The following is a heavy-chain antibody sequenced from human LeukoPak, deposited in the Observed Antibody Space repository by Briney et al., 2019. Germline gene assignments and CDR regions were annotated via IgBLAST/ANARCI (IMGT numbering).Heavy chain of an antibody. CDR2: INPSGGST. CDR1: GYTFTSYY. D-gene: IGHD3-9*01. J-gene: IGHJ4*02. Sequence: ASVKVSCKASGYTFTSYYMHWVRQAPGQGLEWMGIINPSGGSTSYAQKFQGRVTMTRDTSTSTVYMELSSLRSEDTAVYYCARKYTLRFFDCLLYYGGREPRVPFSS. CDR3: ARKYTLRFFDCLLYY. V-gene: IGHV1-46*01.